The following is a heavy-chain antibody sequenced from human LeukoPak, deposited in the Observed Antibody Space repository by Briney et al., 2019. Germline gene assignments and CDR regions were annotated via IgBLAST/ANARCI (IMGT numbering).Heavy chain of an antibody. Sequence: GSLRLSCAASGFTFSSYAMHWVRQAPGKGLEWVAVISYDGSNKYYADSVEGRFTISRDNSKNTLYLQMNSLRAEDTAVYYCARTSGYDLHYFDYWGQGTLVTVSS. CDR2: ISYDGSNK. CDR1: GFTFSSYA. J-gene: IGHJ4*02. D-gene: IGHD5-12*01. V-gene: IGHV3-30-3*01. CDR3: ARTSGYDLHYFDY.